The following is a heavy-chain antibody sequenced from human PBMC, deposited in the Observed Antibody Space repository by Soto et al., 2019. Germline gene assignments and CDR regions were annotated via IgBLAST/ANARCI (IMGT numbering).Heavy chain of an antibody. Sequence: EAQLVESGGGLVQPGGSLRLSCAAFGFTLSSYEMDWVRQAPGKGLEWVSHISRSGSPIYYADSVKGRFTISRDNAKNSVYLQTNSLRAEDTAIYYCARVYADYLIDAFDIWGQGTMVSVSS. CDR1: GFTLSSYE. D-gene: IGHD4-17*01. CDR2: ISRSGSPI. V-gene: IGHV3-48*03. CDR3: ARVYADYLIDAFDI. J-gene: IGHJ3*02.